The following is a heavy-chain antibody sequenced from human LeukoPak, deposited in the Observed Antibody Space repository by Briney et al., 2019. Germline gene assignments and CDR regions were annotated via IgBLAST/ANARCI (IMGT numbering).Heavy chain of an antibody. CDR3: ARGGVGRSTIFGVVIRGFFDY. Sequence: GASVTVSCKASGGTFSSYAISWVRQAPGQGLEWMGWMNPNSGNTGYAQKFQGRVTITRNTSISTAYMELSSLRSEDTAVYYCARGGVGRSTIFGVVIRGFFDYWGQGTLVTVSS. D-gene: IGHD3-3*01. J-gene: IGHJ4*02. CDR2: MNPNSGNT. V-gene: IGHV1-8*03. CDR1: GGTFSSYA.